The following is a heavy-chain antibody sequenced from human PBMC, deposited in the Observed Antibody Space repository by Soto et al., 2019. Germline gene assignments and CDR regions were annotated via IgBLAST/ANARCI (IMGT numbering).Heavy chain of an antibody. CDR2: INAGNGNT. CDR3: ARDPSYYGMDV. J-gene: IGHJ6*02. CDR1: GYTFTSYA. V-gene: IGHV1-3*01. Sequence: GASVKVSCKASGYTFTSYAMHWVRQAPGQRLEWMGWINAGNGNTKYSQKFQGRVTITRDTSASTAYMELSSLISEDTAVYYCARDPSYYGMDVWGQGTTVTVSS.